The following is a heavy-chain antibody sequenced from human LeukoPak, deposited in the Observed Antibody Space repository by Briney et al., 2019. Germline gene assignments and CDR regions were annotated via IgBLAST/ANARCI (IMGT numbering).Heavy chain of an antibody. J-gene: IGHJ4*02. Sequence: PGGSLRLSCAASGFTFSSYAMSRVRQAPGKGLEWVSAISGSGGSTYYADSVKGRFTISRDNSKNTLYLQMNSLRAEDTAVYYCAKDPSSSWFGDYFDYWGQGTLVTVSS. CDR2: ISGSGGST. D-gene: IGHD6-13*01. V-gene: IGHV3-23*01. CDR1: GFTFSSYA. CDR3: AKDPSSSWFGDYFDY.